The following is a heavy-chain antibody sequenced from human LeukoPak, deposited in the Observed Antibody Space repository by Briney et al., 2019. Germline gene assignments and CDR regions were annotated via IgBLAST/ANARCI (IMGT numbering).Heavy chain of an antibody. CDR1: GFTFSNYW. CDR2: ISWDGGST. V-gene: IGHV3-43*01. D-gene: IGHD3-9*01. Sequence: GGSLRLSCAASGFTFSNYWMSWVRQAPGKGLEWVSLISWDGGSTYYADSVKGRFTISRDNSKNSLYLQMNSLRTEDTALYYCAKANILTGPFDYWGQGTLVTVSS. CDR3: AKANILTGPFDY. J-gene: IGHJ4*02.